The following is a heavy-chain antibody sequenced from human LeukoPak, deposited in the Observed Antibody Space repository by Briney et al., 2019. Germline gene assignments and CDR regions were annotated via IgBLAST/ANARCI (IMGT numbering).Heavy chain of an antibody. CDR1: GYTFTGYY. CDR3: ARGESTVTTYIANFGY. J-gene: IGHJ4*02. D-gene: IGHD4-17*01. Sequence: ASVKVSCKASGYTFTGYYMHWVRQAPGQGLECMGWINPNSGGTNYAQKFQGRVTMTRDTSISTAHMELSRLRSDDTAVYYCARGESTVTTYIANFGYWGQGTLVTVSS. V-gene: IGHV1-2*02. CDR2: INPNSGGT.